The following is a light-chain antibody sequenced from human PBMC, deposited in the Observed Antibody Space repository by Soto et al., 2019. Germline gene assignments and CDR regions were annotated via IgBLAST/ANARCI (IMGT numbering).Light chain of an antibody. CDR3: QQYGSSGLT. CDR1: QSVSSSY. Sequence: EIVLTQSPGTLSLSPGERATLSCRASQSVSSSYLAWYQQKPGQAPRLLIYGASSRATGIPARFSGSGSGTAFTLTISRLEPEDFAVYYCQQYGSSGLTFGGGTKVEIK. V-gene: IGKV3-20*01. CDR2: GAS. J-gene: IGKJ4*01.